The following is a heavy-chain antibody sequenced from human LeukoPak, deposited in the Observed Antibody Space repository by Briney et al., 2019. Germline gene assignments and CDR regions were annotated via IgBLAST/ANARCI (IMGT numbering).Heavy chain of an antibody. J-gene: IGHJ4*02. CDR1: GFTFSSYA. CDR2: ISYDGSNK. CDR3: ARDLAFNDY. V-gene: IGHV3-30-3*01. Sequence: QSGGSLRLSCAASGFTFSSYAMHWVRQAPGKGLEWVAVISYDGSNKYYADSVKGRFTISRDNSKNTLYLQMNSLRAEDTAVYYCARDLAFNDYWGQGTLVTVSS.